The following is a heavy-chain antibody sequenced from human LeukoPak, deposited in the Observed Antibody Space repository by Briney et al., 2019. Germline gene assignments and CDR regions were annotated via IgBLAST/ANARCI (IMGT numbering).Heavy chain of an antibody. D-gene: IGHD2-2*01. CDR3: ARARADIVVVPAVLYGMDV. J-gene: IGHJ6*02. Sequence: VASVKVSCKASGYTFTSYDFNWVRQATGQRPEWMGWMSPNSGDTGYAQKFQDRVTMTRNTSISTAYMELSSLRSEDTAVYYCARARADIVVVPAVLYGMDVWGQGTTVTVSS. CDR1: GYTFTSYD. V-gene: IGHV1-8*01. CDR2: MSPNSGDT.